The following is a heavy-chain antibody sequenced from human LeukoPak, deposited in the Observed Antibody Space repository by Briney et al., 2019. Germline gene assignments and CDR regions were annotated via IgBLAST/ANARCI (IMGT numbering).Heavy chain of an antibody. V-gene: IGHV1-8*02. Sequence: ASVKVSCKASGYTFTGYYMHWVRQATGQGLEWMGWMNPNSGNTGYAQKFQGRVTMTRNTSISTAYMELSSLRSEDTAVYYCAKDPYSSSWYEPLYYYYYMDVWGKGTTVTISS. D-gene: IGHD6-13*01. CDR3: AKDPYSSSWYEPLYYYYYMDV. CDR2: MNPNSGNT. CDR1: GYTFTGYY. J-gene: IGHJ6*03.